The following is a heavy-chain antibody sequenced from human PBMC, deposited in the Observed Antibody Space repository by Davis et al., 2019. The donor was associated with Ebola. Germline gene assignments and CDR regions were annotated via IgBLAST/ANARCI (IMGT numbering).Heavy chain of an antibody. D-gene: IGHD4-17*01. J-gene: IGHJ3*02. Sequence: PGGSLRLSCAASGFTFSSYAMTWVRQAPGKGLEWVSSISGRGFSTYYADSVKGRFTISRDNSKNTLYLQMNNLRAEDTAIYYCAKDYDSGDYKGFDAFHIWGQGTKVTVSS. CDR2: ISGRGFST. V-gene: IGHV3-23*01. CDR1: GFTFSSYA. CDR3: AKDYDSGDYKGFDAFHI.